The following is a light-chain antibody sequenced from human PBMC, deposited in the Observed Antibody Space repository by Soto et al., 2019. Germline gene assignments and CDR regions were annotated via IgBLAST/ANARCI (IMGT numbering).Light chain of an antibody. CDR2: DAS. CDR3: QQYHNYPRT. V-gene: IGKV1-5*01. J-gene: IGKJ1*01. Sequence: DIQITRSPSTLSASAGDKVTITCRASQSIRTWLAWYQHKPGKAPKFVIYDASTVESGVPSRFRGSGSGTEFTLTISDLQPDDFATYYCQQYHNYPRTFGQGTKVDIK. CDR1: QSIRTW.